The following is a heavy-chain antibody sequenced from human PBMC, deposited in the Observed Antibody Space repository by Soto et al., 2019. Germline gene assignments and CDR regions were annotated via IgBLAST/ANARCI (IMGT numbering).Heavy chain of an antibody. CDR2: INPATGAA. CDR1: GYPVTAYY. J-gene: IGHJ3*02. CDR3: GGGGGVGVAGSAAFDM. Sequence: QLHLVQSGAVVKKPGASVTVSCSASGYPVTAYYMHWVRQAPGRGLEWMGGINPATGAAKYTQTFPGRGTLDREHATGSGFMGTGGPTSGDTAGFLCGGGGGVGVAGSAAFDMWGQGTLVTVSS. V-gene: IGHV1-2*02. D-gene: IGHD3-3*01.